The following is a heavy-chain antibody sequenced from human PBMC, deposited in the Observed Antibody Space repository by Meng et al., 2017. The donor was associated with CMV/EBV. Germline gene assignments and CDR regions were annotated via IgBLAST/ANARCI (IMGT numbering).Heavy chain of an antibody. CDR3: ARAPSPLYCSSTSCYTGGMDV. CDR2: MNPNSGKT. CDR1: GYTFTSYD. Sequence: ASVKVSCKASGYTFTSYDINWVRQATGQGLEWMGWMNPNSGKTGYAQKFQGRVTMTRNTSISTAYMELSSLRSEDTAVYYCARAPSPLYCSSTSCYTGGMDVWGQGTTVTVSS. D-gene: IGHD2-2*02. V-gene: IGHV1-8*01. J-gene: IGHJ6*02.